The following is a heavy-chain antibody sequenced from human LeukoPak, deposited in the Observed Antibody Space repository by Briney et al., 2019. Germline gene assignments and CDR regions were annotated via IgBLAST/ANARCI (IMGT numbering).Heavy chain of an antibody. V-gene: IGHV1-2*02. Sequence: ASVKVSCKASGYTFTSYYMHWVRQATGQGLEWMGWMNPNSGNTGYAQKFQGRVTMTRDTSISTAYMELSRLRSDDTAVYYCARDRSSGWSYFDYWGQGTLVTVSS. CDR1: GYTFTSYY. CDR3: ARDRSSGWSYFDY. CDR2: MNPNSGNT. D-gene: IGHD6-19*01. J-gene: IGHJ4*02.